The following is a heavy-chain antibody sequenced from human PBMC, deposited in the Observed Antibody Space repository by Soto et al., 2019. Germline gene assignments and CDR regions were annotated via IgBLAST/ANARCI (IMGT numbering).Heavy chain of an antibody. D-gene: IGHD3-16*01. CDR2: ISTSGNT. Sequence: LSLTCSVSGVSMRDSYWTWIRQSAGKGLEWIGRISTSGNTNYNPSLNSRLTMSVDTSKNQVSLKLTSVTAADTAVYYCARGGGVPALGDPWGQGTLVTVS. J-gene: IGHJ5*02. V-gene: IGHV4-4*07. CDR3: ARGGGVPALGDP. CDR1: GVSMRDSY.